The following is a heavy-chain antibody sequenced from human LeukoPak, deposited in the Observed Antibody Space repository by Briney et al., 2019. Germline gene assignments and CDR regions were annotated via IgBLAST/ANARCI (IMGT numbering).Heavy chain of an antibody. CDR2: ISYDGGNE. D-gene: IGHD3-16*01. Sequence: GGSLRLSCAASGFPFSRSAMRWVRQAPGKGLEWVALISYDGGNEYYGDSVKGRFTVSRDNSKNTLYLQMSSLRADDTAVYYCGRAGFGELYPYVDSWGQGTLLTVSS. CDR1: GFPFSRSA. V-gene: IGHV3-30*04. CDR3: GRAGFGELYPYVDS. J-gene: IGHJ4*02.